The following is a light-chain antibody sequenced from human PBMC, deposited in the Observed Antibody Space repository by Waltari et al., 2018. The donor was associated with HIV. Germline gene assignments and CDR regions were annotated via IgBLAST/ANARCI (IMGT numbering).Light chain of an antibody. CDR2: DVS. V-gene: IGLV2-14*03. J-gene: IGLJ2*01. Sequence: QSALTQPASVSGSPGQSITISCTGTSSDVGDLNFVSWYQQHPGKAPKLMMYDVSLRSLGIPDRFSGSKADNTASLTSSGLQAEDEADYYCTSYASITSWIFGRGTKVTVL. CDR3: TSYASITSWI. CDR1: SSDVGDLNF.